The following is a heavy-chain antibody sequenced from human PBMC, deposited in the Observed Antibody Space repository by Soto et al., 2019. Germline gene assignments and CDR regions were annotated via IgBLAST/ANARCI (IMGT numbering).Heavy chain of an antibody. CDR1: GYTLTELS. V-gene: IGHV1-24*01. CDR2: FDPEDGET. J-gene: IGHJ4*02. CDR3: ATAGGIHYYDSSGYSRLNFDY. D-gene: IGHD3-22*01. Sequence: ASVKVSCKVSGYTLTELSMHWVRQAPGKGLEWMGGFDPEDGETIYAQKFQGRVTMTEDTSTDKAYMELSRLRSDDTAVYYCATAGGIHYYDSSGYSRLNFDYWGQGTLVTVSS.